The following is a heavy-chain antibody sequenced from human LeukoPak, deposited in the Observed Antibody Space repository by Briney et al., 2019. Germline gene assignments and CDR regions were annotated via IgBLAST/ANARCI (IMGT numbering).Heavy chain of an antibody. CDR3: ARDLLYGFGELLSNYYMDV. CDR2: INPSGGST. D-gene: IGHD3-10*01. Sequence: GASVKVSCKASGYTFTSYYMHWVRQAPGQGLEWMGIINPSGGSTSYAQKFQGRVTMTRDTSTSTVYMELSSLRSEDTAVYYCARDLLYGFGELLSNYYMDVWGKGTTVTISS. J-gene: IGHJ6*03. CDR1: GYTFTSYY. V-gene: IGHV1-46*01.